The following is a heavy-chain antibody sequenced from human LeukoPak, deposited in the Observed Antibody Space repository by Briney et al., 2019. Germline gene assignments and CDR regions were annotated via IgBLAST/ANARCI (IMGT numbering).Heavy chain of an antibody. CDR3: ARLNTDTAMVTHY. J-gene: IGHJ4*02. V-gene: IGHV4-39*01. D-gene: IGHD5-18*01. CDR1: GGSISSSNSY. Sequence: SEALSLTCTVSGGSISSSNSYWGWIRQPPGKGLEWIGTLSYSGSTYYNPSLKSRVTISVDTSKNQFSLKLSSVTAADTAVYYCARLNTDTAMVTHYWGQGTLVTVSS. CDR2: LSYSGST.